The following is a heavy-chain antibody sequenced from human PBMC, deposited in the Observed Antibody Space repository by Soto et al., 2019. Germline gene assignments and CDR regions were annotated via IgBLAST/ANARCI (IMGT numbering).Heavy chain of an antibody. J-gene: IGHJ6*02. CDR2: IIPIFGTA. V-gene: IGHV1-69*01. CDR1: GGTFSSYA. Sequence: QVQLVQSGAEVKKPGSSVKVSCKASGGTFSSYAISWVRQAPGQGLEWMGGIIPIFGTANYAQKFQGRVTITADESTSTAYMGLSSLRSEDTAVYYCARASYYYDSSGYLDYYYGMYVWGQGTTVTVSS. D-gene: IGHD3-22*01. CDR3: ARASYYYDSSGYLDYYYGMYV.